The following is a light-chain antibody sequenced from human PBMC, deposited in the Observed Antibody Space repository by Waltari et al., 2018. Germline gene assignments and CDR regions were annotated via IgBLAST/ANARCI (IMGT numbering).Light chain of an antibody. J-gene: IGLJ3*02. Sequence: QSPSASASLGASVKLTCTLSSGHSTNVIAWHQQQPERGPRYLMKVNSDGSHSKGDEIPDRFSGSSSGAERYLTISSLQSEDEADYYCETGGHGTWVFGGGTKLTVL. V-gene: IGLV4-69*01. CDR1: SGHSTNV. CDR2: VNSDGSH. CDR3: ETGGHGTWV.